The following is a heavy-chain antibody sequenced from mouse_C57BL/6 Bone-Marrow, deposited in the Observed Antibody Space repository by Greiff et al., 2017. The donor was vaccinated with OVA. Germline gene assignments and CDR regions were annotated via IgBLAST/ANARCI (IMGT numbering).Heavy chain of an antibody. D-gene: IGHD2-1*01. CDR3: ASTLLPFYWYFDV. V-gene: IGHV5-12*01. Sequence: EVQLVESGGGLVQPGGSLKLSCAASGFTFSDYYMYWVRQTPEKRLEWVAYISNGGGSTYYPDTVKGRFTISRDNAKNTLYLQMSRLKSEDTAMYYCASTLLPFYWYFDVGGTGTTVTVSS. CDR2: ISNGGGST. J-gene: IGHJ1*03. CDR1: GFTFSDYY.